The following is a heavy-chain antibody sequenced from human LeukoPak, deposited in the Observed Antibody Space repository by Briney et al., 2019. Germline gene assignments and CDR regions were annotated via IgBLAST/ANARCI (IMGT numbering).Heavy chain of an antibody. CDR1: GFTFDDYA. D-gene: IGHD3-22*01. J-gene: IGHJ4*02. CDR2: ISWNSGSI. CDR3: AKESYYYDSSGYNYYFDY. Sequence: GGSLRLSCAASGFTFDDYAMHWVRQAPGKGLEWVSGISWNSGSIGYADSVKGRFTISRDNAKNSLYLQMNSLRAEDTALYYCAKESYYYDSSGYNYYFDYWGQGTLVTVSS. V-gene: IGHV3-9*01.